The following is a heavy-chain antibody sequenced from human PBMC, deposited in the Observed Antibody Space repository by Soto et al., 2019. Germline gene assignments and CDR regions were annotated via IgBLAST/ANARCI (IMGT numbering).Heavy chain of an antibody. V-gene: IGHV5-51*01. D-gene: IGHD2-2*01. CDR2: IYPGDSDT. CDR1: GCRFTNYW. Sequence: PGESLKISCKGSGCRFTNYWIGWVRQMPGKVLEWMGIIYPGDSDTRYSPSFQGQVTISADKSINTAYLQWSSLKASDTAMYYCARDYCSGTNCQEFDYWGQGTQVTVSS. CDR3: ARDYCSGTNCQEFDY. J-gene: IGHJ4*02.